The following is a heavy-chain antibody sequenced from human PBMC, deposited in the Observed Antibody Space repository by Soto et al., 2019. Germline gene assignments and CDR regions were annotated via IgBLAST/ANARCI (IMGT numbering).Heavy chain of an antibody. Sequence: QVQLQQWGAGQLTPSETLALNCAVYVGSFSGYYWSWIRQPPGQGLEWIGEINHSGSTNCNPSLTRRVTRAVDTSKNQFSLKLSSVTAAGTAVYYCARGPLISGWYDFDYWGQGTLVTVSS. CDR1: VGSFSGYY. J-gene: IGHJ4*02. V-gene: IGHV4-34*01. D-gene: IGHD6-19*01. CDR3: ARGPLISGWYDFDY. CDR2: INHSGST.